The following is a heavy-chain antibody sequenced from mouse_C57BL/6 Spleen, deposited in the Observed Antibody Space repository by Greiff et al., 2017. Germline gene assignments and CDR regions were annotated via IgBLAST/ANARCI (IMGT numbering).Heavy chain of an antibody. D-gene: IGHD1-1*01. CDR1: GYTFTSYW. CDR2: IHPNSGST. V-gene: IGHV1-64*01. CDR3: ANNYCGSAPDY. J-gene: IGHJ2*01. Sequence: QVQLQQPGAELVKPGASVKLSCKASGYTFTSYWMHWVKQRPGQGLEWIGMIHPNSGSTNSNEKFKSKATLTVDKSSSTAYMQLSSLTSEDSAVYYCANNYCGSAPDYWGQGTTLTVSS.